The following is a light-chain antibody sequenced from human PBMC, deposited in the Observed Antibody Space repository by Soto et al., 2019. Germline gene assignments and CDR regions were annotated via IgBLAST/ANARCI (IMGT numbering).Light chain of an antibody. CDR3: QQLNSYPTLT. V-gene: IGKV1-9*01. J-gene: IGKJ4*01. CDR1: QGISSY. CDR2: AAS. Sequence: DIQLTQSPSFLSASVGDRVTITCRASQGISSYLVWYQQKPGKAPKLLIYAASTLQSGVPSRFSGSGSGTEFTLTISSLQPADFATYYCQQLNSYPTLTLGGGTKVEIK.